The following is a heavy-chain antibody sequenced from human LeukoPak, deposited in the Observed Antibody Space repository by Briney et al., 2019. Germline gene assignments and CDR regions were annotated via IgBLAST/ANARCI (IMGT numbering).Heavy chain of an antibody. Sequence: GASVKVSCKASGYTFTGNHMHWVRQAPGQGLEWMGWINPNSGGTNYAQKFQGRVIMTRDTSISTAYMELSRLGSDDTAVYYCVRGGSTDSIHSCGGNCYFLDYWGQGTLVTVSS. J-gene: IGHJ4*02. D-gene: IGHD2-21*02. CDR1: GYTFTGNH. CDR3: VRGGSTDSIHSCGGNCYFLDY. V-gene: IGHV1-2*02. CDR2: INPNSGGT.